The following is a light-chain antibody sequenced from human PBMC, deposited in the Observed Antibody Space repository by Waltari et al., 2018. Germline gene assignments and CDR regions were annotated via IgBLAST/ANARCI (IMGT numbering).Light chain of an antibody. CDR3: GTWDSSLSAGV. Sequence: QSVLTQPPSVSAAPRPKVTHSCPGISSTTANNYVSWYQQPPGTAPKLLNYENNKRPSGIPDRFSGSKSGTSATLGITGLQTGDEADYYCGTWDSSLSAGVFGTGTKVTVL. CDR1: SSTTANNY. J-gene: IGLJ1*01. CDR2: ENN. V-gene: IGLV1-51*02.